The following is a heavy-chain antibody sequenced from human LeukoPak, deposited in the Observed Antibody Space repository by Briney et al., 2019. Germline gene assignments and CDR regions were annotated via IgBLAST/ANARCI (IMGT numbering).Heavy chain of an antibody. CDR1: GFTVSSNH. V-gene: IGHV3-53*01. D-gene: IGHD1-1*01. J-gene: IGHJ4*02. CDR2: IYSGGST. CDR3: ARGPAGYN. Sequence: GGSLRLSCAASGFTVSSNHMSWVRQAPGKGLEWVSVIYSGGSTDYADSVKGRFTISRDNSRNTLYLQMNSLRAEDTAVYHCARGPAGYNWGQGTLVTVSS.